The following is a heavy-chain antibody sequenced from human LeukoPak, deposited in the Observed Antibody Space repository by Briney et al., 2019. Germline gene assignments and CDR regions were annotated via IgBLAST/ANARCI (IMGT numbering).Heavy chain of an antibody. V-gene: IGHV1-2*02. CDR2: INPNSGGT. CDR1: GYTFTGYY. Sequence: GESLKISCKASGYTFTGYYMHWVRQAPGQGLEWMGWINPNSGGTNYAQKFQGRATMTRDTSISTAYMELSRLRSDDTAVYYCARLVGYSYDPYYYYGMDVWGQGTTVTVSS. J-gene: IGHJ6*02. D-gene: IGHD5-18*01. CDR3: ARLVGYSYDPYYYYGMDV.